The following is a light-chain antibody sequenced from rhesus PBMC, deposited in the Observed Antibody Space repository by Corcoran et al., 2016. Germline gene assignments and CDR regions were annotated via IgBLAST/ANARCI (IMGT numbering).Light chain of an antibody. CDR3: QQYDNSPPT. Sequence: DIQMTQSPSSLSASVGDRVTITCRASQGINNYLSWYQQKPGKDPKPQIYYESSLETGIPPRFSGSRSGTEYTLTISSLQPEDIATYYCQQYDNSPPTFGQGTKVEIK. V-gene: IGKV1-66*01. CDR1: QGINNY. CDR2: YES. J-gene: IGKJ1*01.